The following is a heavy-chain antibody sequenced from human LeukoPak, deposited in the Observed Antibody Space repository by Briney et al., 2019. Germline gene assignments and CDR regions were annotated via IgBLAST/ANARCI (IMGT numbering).Heavy chain of an antibody. Sequence: GGSLRLSCAASGFTFSSYSMNWVRQAPGKGLEWVSSISSSSSYIYYADSVKGRFTISRDNAKNTLYLQMNSLRAEYMAVYYCARARGDVDYYFNYWGQGTLVTVSS. D-gene: IGHD4-17*01. V-gene: IGHV3-21*01. CDR3: ARARGDVDYYFNY. CDR1: GFTFSSYS. J-gene: IGHJ4*02. CDR2: ISSSSSYI.